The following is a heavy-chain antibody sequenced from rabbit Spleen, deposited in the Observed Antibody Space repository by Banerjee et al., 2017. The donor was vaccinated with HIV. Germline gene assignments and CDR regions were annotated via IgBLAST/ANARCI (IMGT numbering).Heavy chain of an antibody. Sequence: LVEYGGDLVQPGASLTLTCTASGFSFSYSDYMCWVRQPPGKGPEWIACIGAGVSGTTYYATWAKGRFTISNPSSTTVTLQMTSLTAADTATYFCARDTGTSFSTYGMDLWGPGTLVTVS. D-gene: IGHD8-1*01. J-gene: IGHJ6*01. CDR3: ARDTGTSFSTYGMDL. CDR1: GFSFSYSDY. V-gene: IGHV1S40*01. CDR2: IGAGVSGTT.